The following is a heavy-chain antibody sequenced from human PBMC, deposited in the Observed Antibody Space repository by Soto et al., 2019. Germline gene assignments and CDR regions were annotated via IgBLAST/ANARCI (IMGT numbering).Heavy chain of an antibody. J-gene: IGHJ4*02. Sequence: ASVKVSCKASGYSFTSYAIHWMRQAPGQRLEWMGWINAGNGNTKVPQKFQGRVTMTTDTSTSTAYMELRSLRSDDTAVYYCARDRLAYCGGDCYLSRWGQGTLVTVSS. D-gene: IGHD2-21*02. CDR2: INAGNGNT. CDR1: GYSFTSYA. V-gene: IGHV1-3*01. CDR3: ARDRLAYCGGDCYLSR.